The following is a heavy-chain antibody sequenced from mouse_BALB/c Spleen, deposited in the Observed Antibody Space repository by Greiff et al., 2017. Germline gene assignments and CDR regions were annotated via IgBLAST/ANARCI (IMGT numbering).Heavy chain of an antibody. CDR1: GFTFTDYY. Sequence: EVKLMESGGGLVQPGGSLRLSCATSGFTFTDYYMSWVRQPPGKALEWLGFIRNKANGYTTEYSASVKGRFTISRDNSQSILYLQMNTLRAEDSATYYCARDPHYYGMDYWGQGTSVTVSS. CDR3: ARDPHYYGMDY. V-gene: IGHV7-3*02. CDR2: IRNKANGYTT. J-gene: IGHJ4*01.